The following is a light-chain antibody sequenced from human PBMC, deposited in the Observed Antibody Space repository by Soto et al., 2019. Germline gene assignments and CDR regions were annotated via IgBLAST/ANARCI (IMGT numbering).Light chain of an antibody. Sequence: EIVMTQSPAALSVSPGERATLSCRASQSVSSSYLAWYQQKPGQAPRLLTYGASSRATGIPDRFSGSGSGTDFTLTISRLEPEDFAVYYCQQYGSPPPTFGQGTKVDIK. CDR2: GAS. CDR1: QSVSSSY. CDR3: QQYGSPPPT. J-gene: IGKJ1*01. V-gene: IGKV3-20*01.